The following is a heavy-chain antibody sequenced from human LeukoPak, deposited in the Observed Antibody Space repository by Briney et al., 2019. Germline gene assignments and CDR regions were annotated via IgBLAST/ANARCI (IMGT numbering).Heavy chain of an antibody. CDR3: ARRYYDSSGYSFDY. CDR2: ITSSSTL. V-gene: IGHV3-48*02. Sequence: GGSLRLSCAASGFTFSSYSMNWVRQAPGKGRGWVSYITSSSTLYYADSVKGRFTISRDNAKNSLYLQMNSLRDEDTAVYYCARRYYDSSGYSFDYWGQGTLVTVSS. CDR1: GFTFSSYS. D-gene: IGHD3-22*01. J-gene: IGHJ4*02.